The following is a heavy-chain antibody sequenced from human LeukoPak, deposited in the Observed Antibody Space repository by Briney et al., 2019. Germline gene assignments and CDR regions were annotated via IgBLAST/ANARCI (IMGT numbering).Heavy chain of an antibody. V-gene: IGHV3-23*01. CDR1: GFTLRNYA. Sequence: GGSLRLSCAVSGFTLRNYAMSWVRQAPGKGLEWVSGISGSGGTTYYADSVKGRFTISRDNSKNTLYLQMNSLRGEDTAVYYCARDCSSTICYNFWGQGTLVTVSS. D-gene: IGHD2-2*02. CDR2: ISGSGGTT. CDR3: ARDCSSTICYNF. J-gene: IGHJ4*02.